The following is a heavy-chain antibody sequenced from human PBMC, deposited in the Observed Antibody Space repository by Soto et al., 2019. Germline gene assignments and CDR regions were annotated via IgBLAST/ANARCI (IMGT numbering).Heavy chain of an antibody. CDR2: IKSKSDGAKT. CDR3: TTDLWRIAVVVGSTGYFNP. J-gene: IGHJ5*02. D-gene: IGHD2-15*01. CDR1: GSTLSDAW. Sequence: GPLRLSCAASGSTLSDAWMSWVRPSPRTGLDWVGRIKSKSDGAKTEYAAPVRGRFTISRDDSKNTLYLQMNSLKTEDTAVYYCTTDLWRIAVVVGSTGYFNPWGQGTPVTVS. V-gene: IGHV3-15*01.